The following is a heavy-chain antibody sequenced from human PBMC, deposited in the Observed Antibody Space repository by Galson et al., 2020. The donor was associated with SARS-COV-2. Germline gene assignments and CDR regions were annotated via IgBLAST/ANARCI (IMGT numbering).Heavy chain of an antibody. Sequence: TGGSLRLSCAASGFSVSTNYMSWVRQVPGKGLEWVSIIDSGDGTYYADSVKGRFTISRDNTKNMLYLQMTSLRVEDTAVYFCARERNRRAVATTFQNWGQGTLVSVSS. D-gene: IGHD6-19*01. J-gene: IGHJ1*01. CDR1: GFSVSTNY. CDR2: IDSGDGT. CDR3: ARERNRRAVATTFQN. V-gene: IGHV3-66*01.